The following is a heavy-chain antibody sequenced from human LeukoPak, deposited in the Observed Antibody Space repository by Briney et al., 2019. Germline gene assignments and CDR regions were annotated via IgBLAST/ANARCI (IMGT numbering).Heavy chain of an antibody. D-gene: IGHD2-2*01. Sequence: GGSLRLSCAASGFTFTTYGMHWVRQAPGEGLEWVAFIRYDGSNKYYADSVKGRFTISRDNAKNSLYLQMNSLRAEDTAVYYCARDGVSVVPAEYLTFDYWGQGTLVTVSS. V-gene: IGHV3-30*02. CDR2: IRYDGSNK. CDR1: GFTFTTYG. J-gene: IGHJ4*02. CDR3: ARDGVSVVPAEYLTFDY.